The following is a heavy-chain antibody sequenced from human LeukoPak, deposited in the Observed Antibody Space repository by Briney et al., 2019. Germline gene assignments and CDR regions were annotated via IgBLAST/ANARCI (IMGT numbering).Heavy chain of an antibody. CDR3: AIAAHYYYYYMDV. V-gene: IGHV1-2*02. Sequence: ASVKVSCKASGYTFTGYYMHWVRQAPGQGLEWMGWINPNSGGTNYAQKFQGRVTMTRDTSISTAYMELSRLRSDDTAVYYCAIAAHYYYYYMDVWGKGTTVTVSS. CDR2: INPNSGGT. D-gene: IGHD6-13*01. J-gene: IGHJ6*03. CDR1: GYTFTGYY.